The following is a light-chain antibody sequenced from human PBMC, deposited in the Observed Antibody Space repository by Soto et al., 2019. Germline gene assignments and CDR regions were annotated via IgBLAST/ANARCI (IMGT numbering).Light chain of an antibody. CDR2: KVS. Sequence: DVVMTQSPLSLPVTLGQPASISCRSSQSLIHSDGNTYLNWFQQRPGQSPRRLIYKVSDRDSGVPDRFSGSGSGTDFTLKISGVEAEDVGVYYLLQGTLWPWTFGQGTEVEIK. CDR1: QSLIHSDGNTY. CDR3: LQGTLWPWT. V-gene: IGKV2-30*02. J-gene: IGKJ1*01.